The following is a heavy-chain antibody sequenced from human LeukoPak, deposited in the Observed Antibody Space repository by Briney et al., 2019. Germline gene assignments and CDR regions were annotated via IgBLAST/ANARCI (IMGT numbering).Heavy chain of an antibody. V-gene: IGHV6-1*01. CDR3: ARGASAMTAFSFDY. D-gene: IGHD2-21*02. CDR2: TYYRSKWYN. CDR1: GDSVSSNSAA. Sequence: SQTLSLTCAISGDSVSSNSAAWNWIRQSPPRGLEWLGRTYYRSKWYNDYTLSVKSRITINPDTSNNQFSLLLNSVTPEDTAVYYCARGASAMTAFSFDYWGQGTLVTVSS. J-gene: IGHJ4*02.